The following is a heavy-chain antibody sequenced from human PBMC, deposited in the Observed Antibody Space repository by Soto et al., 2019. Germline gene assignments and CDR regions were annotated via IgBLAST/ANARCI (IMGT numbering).Heavy chain of an antibody. CDR1: GFTFSTCA. CDR2: MSHAGGSI. CDR3: AKGPAVGQYDFLSGYYLDS. V-gene: IGHV3-23*01. Sequence: LRLSCVASGFTFSTCAMSWVRQAPGKGLEWLSGMSHAGGSIYYADSVKGRVSVSRDNSKNILFLQMNTLRAEDTAVYYCAKGPAVGQYDFLSGYYLDSWAQGTLVTVSS. D-gene: IGHD3-3*01. J-gene: IGHJ4*02.